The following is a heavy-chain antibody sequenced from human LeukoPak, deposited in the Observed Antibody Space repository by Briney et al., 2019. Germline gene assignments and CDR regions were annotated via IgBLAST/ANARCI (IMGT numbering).Heavy chain of an antibody. CDR1: GFTFSSYA. CDR2: ISSSGSTI. V-gene: IGHV3-48*04. Sequence: GGSLRLSCAASGFTFSSYAMSWVRQAPGKGLEWVSYISSSGSTIYYADSVKGRFTISRDNAKNSLYLQMNSLRAEDTAVYYCARRWRGSYRDAFDIWGQGTMVTVSS. CDR3: ARRWRGSYRDAFDI. D-gene: IGHD1-26*01. J-gene: IGHJ3*02.